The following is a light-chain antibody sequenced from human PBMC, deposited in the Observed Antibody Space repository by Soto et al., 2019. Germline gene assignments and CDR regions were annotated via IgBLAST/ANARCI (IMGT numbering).Light chain of an antibody. CDR3: ILWYGGAYF. CDR1: TVAVTSGYY. Sequence: QAVVTQEPSLTVSPGGTVTVTFSSSTVAVTSGYYPNWFQQKPGQPPRALIYSINKKHSWTPARFSGSLLGGKAALTLSGVQPEDEAEYYCILWYGGAYFFATGAKVIVL. V-gene: IGLV7-43*01. J-gene: IGLJ1*01. CDR2: SIN.